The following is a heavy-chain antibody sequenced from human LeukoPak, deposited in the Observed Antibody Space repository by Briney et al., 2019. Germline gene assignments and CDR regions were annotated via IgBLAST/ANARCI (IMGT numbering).Heavy chain of an antibody. CDR1: GYTFTGYY. J-gene: IGHJ6*03. D-gene: IGHD3-3*01. CDR3: ARGVGRGYDFWSGYNYYYYMDV. V-gene: IGHV1-2*02. Sequence: ASVKVSCKASGYTFTGYYMHWVRQAPGQGLEWMGWINPNSGGTNYAQKFQGRVTMTTDTSTSTAYMELRSLRSDDTAVYHCARGVGRGYDFWSGYNYYYYMDVWGKGTTVTVSS. CDR2: INPNSGGT.